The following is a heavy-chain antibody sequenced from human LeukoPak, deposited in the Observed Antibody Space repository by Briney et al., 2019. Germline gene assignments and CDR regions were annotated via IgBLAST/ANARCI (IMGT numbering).Heavy chain of an antibody. CDR2: TSGSGGST. D-gene: IGHD5-18*01. J-gene: IGHJ4*02. Sequence: GGSLRLSCAASGFTFSSDGMSWVRQAPGKGLEWVSATSGSGGSTYYADSVKGRFTISRDNSKNTLYLQMNSLRAEDTAVYYCAKDPGGYSYGSFDYWGQGTLVTVSS. CDR1: GFTFSSDG. CDR3: AKDPGGYSYGSFDY. V-gene: IGHV3-23*01.